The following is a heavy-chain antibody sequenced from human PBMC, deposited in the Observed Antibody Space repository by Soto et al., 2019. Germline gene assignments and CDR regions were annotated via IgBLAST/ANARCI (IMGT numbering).Heavy chain of an antibody. CDR3: AGCRDYGDFNWFDP. D-gene: IGHD4-17*01. V-gene: IGHV4-39*07. J-gene: IGHJ5*02. Sequence: ASETLSLTCTVSGGSVSSSSYYWVWIRQPPGKGLEWIGSIYYSSGTTYYNPSLKSRVTISVDRSKNQFSLKLSSVTAADTAVYYCAGCRDYGDFNWFDPWGQGTLVTVSS. CDR2: IYYSSGTT. CDR1: GGSVSSSSYY.